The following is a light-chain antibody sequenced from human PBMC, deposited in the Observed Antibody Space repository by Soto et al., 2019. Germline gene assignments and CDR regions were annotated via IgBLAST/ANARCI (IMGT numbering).Light chain of an antibody. J-gene: IGKJ1*01. CDR2: DAS. CDR3: QQYGSSGT. V-gene: IGKV3-20*01. Sequence: EIVLTQSAATLSLSPGERATLSCRASQSVSSYLAWYQQKPGQAPRLLIYDASNRATGIPARFSGSGSGTDFTLTISRLEPEDFAVYYCQQYGSSGTFGQGTKVDI. CDR1: QSVSSY.